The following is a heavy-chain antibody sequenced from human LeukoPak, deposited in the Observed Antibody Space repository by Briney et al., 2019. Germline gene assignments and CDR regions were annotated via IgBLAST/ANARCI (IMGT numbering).Heavy chain of an antibody. D-gene: IGHD3-10*01. V-gene: IGHV4-39*01. Sequence: SETLSLTCTVSGGSISSSSYYWGWIRQPPGKGLEWIGSIYYSGSTYYNPSLKSRVTISVDTSKNQFSLKLSSVTAADTAVYYCARHQGYYGSGSYYYFDYWGQGTLVTVSS. CDR1: GGSISSSSYY. J-gene: IGHJ4*02. CDR2: IYYSGST. CDR3: ARHQGYYGSGSYYYFDY.